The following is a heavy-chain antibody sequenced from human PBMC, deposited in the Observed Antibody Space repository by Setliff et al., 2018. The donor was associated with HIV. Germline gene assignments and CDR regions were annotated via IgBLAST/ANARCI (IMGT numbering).Heavy chain of an antibody. Sequence: GASVKVSCKASGYTFSSYTMHWVRQAPGQGLEWMGWINCGNGKSKYSQKFQDRVTFTRDTSASSAYMDLSSLRSEDSAVYYCARDQNYGSGSYYTNNAFDIWGQGTMVTVSS. D-gene: IGHD3-10*01. CDR3: ARDQNYGSGSYYTNNAFDI. J-gene: IGHJ3*02. V-gene: IGHV1-3*01. CDR2: INCGNGKS. CDR1: GYTFSSYT.